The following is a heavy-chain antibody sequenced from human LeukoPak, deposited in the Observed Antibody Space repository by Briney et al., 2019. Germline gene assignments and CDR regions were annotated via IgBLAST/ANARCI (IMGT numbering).Heavy chain of an antibody. Sequence: GASVTVPCKGSRYTFTGYYMHWVRQAPGQGLEWMGRINPNSGGTNYAQKFQGRVTMTRDTSISTAYMELSRLRSDDTALYYCARRRGEPNIFDYWGQGTLVTVSS. V-gene: IGHV1-2*06. CDR2: INPNSGGT. CDR3: ARRRGEPNIFDY. D-gene: IGHD3-16*01. J-gene: IGHJ4*02. CDR1: RYTFTGYY.